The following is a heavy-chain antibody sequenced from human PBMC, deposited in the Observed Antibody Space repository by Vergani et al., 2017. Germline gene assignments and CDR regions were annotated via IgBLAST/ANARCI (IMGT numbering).Heavy chain of an antibody. V-gene: IGHV3-48*01. CDR1: GFTFSSYS. Sequence: EVQLLESGGGLVQPGGSLRLSCAASGFTFSSYSMNWVRQAPGKGLEWVSYISSSSSTIYYADSVKGRFTISRDNSKNTLYLQMNSLRAEDTAVYYCAKDQVYYYDSSGYTGTDAFDIWGQGTMVTVSS. CDR2: ISSSSSTI. D-gene: IGHD3-22*01. J-gene: IGHJ3*02. CDR3: AKDQVYYYDSSGYTGTDAFDI.